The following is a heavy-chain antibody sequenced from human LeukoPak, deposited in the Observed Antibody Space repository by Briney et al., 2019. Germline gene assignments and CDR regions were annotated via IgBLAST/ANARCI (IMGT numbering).Heavy chain of an antibody. CDR1: ECYFNNYW. CDR2: FYPSDSYT. D-gene: IGHD4-17*01. V-gene: IGHV5-10-1*01. CDR3: ASHWAMTTATRREFDS. J-gene: IGHJ4*02. Sequence: GGSPEISWQCSECYFNNYWISRVRPVPGKGMEGRGRFYPSDSYTSFSPSFERHITIPAAKSLNTAYLQLTLLKASDTAVYFCASHWAMTTATRREFDSWGQGTQVTVSS.